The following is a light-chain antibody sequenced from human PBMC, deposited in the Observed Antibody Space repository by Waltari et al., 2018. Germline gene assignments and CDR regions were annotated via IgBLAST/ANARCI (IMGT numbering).Light chain of an antibody. CDR2: GAS. Sequence: IVMTQSPATLSVSPGARATLSCRASQSVSSNLAWYQQKPGKAPRPPIYGASTRATGIPARFSSSGSGAEFTLTISSLQSEDFAVYYCQQYNNWRTFGQGTKVEIK. CDR1: QSVSSN. J-gene: IGKJ1*01. CDR3: QQYNNWRT. V-gene: IGKV3-15*01.